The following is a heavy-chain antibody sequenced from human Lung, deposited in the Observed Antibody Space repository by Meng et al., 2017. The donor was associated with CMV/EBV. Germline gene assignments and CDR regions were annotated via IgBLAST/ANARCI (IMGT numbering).Heavy chain of an antibody. CDR3: AREDYHDSTSYQDFDY. V-gene: IGHV1-2*02. J-gene: IGHJ4*02. D-gene: IGHD3-22*01. CDR2: INPNSGGT. Sequence: ASVKVSXKVSGYTFSDYYMHWVRQAPGQGLEWMGWINPNSGGTNYAQKFQGRVTMTRDTSISTAYMELSRLRSDDTAVYYCAREDYHDSTSYQDFDYWGQGTLVNVSS. CDR1: GYTFSDYY.